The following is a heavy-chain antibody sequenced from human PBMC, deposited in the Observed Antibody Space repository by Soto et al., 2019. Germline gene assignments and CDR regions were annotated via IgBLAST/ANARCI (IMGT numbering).Heavy chain of an antibody. J-gene: IGHJ4*02. D-gene: IGHD1-26*01. V-gene: IGHV4-31*03. Sequence: SETLSLTCTVSGGSISSGSCHWSWIRQHPGKGLEWIGNIYYSGSSYYNPSLKSRATISIDTSKDQFSLRLGSVTAADTAVYYCARVEGSSYYFRHDCWGRGTLVTVYS. CDR1: GGSISSGSCH. CDR3: ARVEGSSYYFRHDC. CDR2: IYYSGSS.